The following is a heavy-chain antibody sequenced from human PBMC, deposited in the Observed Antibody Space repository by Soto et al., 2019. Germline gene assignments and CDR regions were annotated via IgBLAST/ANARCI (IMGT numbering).Heavy chain of an antibody. V-gene: IGHV3-23*01. CDR3: ARAGQSRPAGCDI. CDR2: LSRGAGST. Sequence: EAQLLESGGELIQPGGSLRLSCAASGFTYSSHGMSWLRQAPGKGLEWIAGLSRGAGSTYYADSVKGRFTISRDNTKNPLDLITSRRRAEDTARYYCARAGQSRPAGCDIWAKGTMVTVSS. J-gene: IGHJ3*02. D-gene: IGHD6-19*01. CDR1: GFTYSSHG.